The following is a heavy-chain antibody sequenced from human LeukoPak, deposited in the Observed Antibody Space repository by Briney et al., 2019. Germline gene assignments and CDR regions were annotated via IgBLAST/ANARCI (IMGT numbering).Heavy chain of an antibody. V-gene: IGHV3-21*01. J-gene: IGHJ3*02. CDR2: ISSSTSYI. CDR1: AFSLNAYN. CDR3: ARGLNVRITIFGVVTNAFDI. Sequence: GGSLRLSCAASAFSLNAYNMNWVRQAPGKGLEWVSSISSSTSYIYYADSVKGRFTISRDNAKNSLYLQMNSLRAEDTAVYYCARGLNVRITIFGVVTNAFDIWGQGTMVTVSS. D-gene: IGHD3-3*01.